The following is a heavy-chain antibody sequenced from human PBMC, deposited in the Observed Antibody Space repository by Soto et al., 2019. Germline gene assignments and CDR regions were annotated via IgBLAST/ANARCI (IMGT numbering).Heavy chain of an antibody. CDR2: MSHSGGT. J-gene: IGHJ3*02. Sequence: QVQLQQWGAGLLKPSETLSLTCAVYGGFVTSGSYYWSWIRQPPGKGLEWIGEMSHSGGTHFNPSLESRVTISVDTSKNQFTLKMSSVTAADTALYYGARVERGTATTVVDALDIWGPGTMVTVSS. CDR3: ARVERGTATTVVDALDI. CDR1: GGFVTSGSYY. V-gene: IGHV4-34*01. D-gene: IGHD1-1*01.